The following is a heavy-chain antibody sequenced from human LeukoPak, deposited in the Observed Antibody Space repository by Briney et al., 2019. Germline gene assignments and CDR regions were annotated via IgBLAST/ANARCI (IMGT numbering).Heavy chain of an antibody. Sequence: ASVKVSSKASGYTFTSYYMHWVRQAPGQGLDWIGWMNPNSGNTGYAQKFQGRVTITRNTSIRTAYMELSSLRSEHTAVYYCARAPYYDFWSGYYTRRYYYYYMDVWGKGTTVTVSS. J-gene: IGHJ6*03. D-gene: IGHD3-3*01. CDR1: GYTFTSYY. CDR2: MNPNSGNT. V-gene: IGHV1-8*03. CDR3: ARAPYYDFWSGYYTRRYYYYYMDV.